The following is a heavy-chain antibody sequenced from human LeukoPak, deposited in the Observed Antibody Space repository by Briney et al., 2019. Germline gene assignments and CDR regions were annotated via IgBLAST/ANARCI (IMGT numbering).Heavy chain of an antibody. CDR1: SGSISSHY. D-gene: IGHD6-6*01. V-gene: IGHV4-59*11. CDR2: IYYSGST. CDR3: ASLYSSSDMDHFDY. Sequence: SETLSLTCTVSSGSISSHYWSWIRQPPGKGLEWIGYIYYSGSTNYNPSLKSRVTISVDTSKNQFSLKLSSVTAADTAVYYCASLYSSSDMDHFDYWGQGTLVTVSS. J-gene: IGHJ4*02.